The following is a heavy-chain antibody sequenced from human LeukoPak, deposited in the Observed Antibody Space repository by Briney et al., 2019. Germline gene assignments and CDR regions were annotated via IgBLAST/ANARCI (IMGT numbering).Heavy chain of an antibody. D-gene: IGHD3-9*01. Sequence: SETLSLTCAVYGGSFSGYYWSWIRQPPGKGLEWIGEINHSGSTNYIPPLKSRVTISVDTSKNQFSLKLSSVTAADTAVYYCARGRPPLRYFDYWGQGTLVTVSS. CDR2: INHSGST. CDR1: GGSFSGYY. CDR3: ARGRPPLRYFDY. V-gene: IGHV4-34*01. J-gene: IGHJ4*02.